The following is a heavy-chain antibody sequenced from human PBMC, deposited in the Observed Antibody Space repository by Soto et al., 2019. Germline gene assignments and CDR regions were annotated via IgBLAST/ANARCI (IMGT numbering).Heavy chain of an antibody. J-gene: IGHJ4*02. Sequence: GASVKVSCKASGGTFSSYAISWVRQAPGQGLEWMGGIIPIFGTANYAQKFQGRVTITADGSTSTAYMELSSLRSEDTAVYYCARTLYYDFWSGYFDYWGQGTLVTVSS. CDR2: IIPIFGTA. CDR1: GGTFSSYA. CDR3: ARTLYYDFWSGYFDY. V-gene: IGHV1-69*13. D-gene: IGHD3-3*01.